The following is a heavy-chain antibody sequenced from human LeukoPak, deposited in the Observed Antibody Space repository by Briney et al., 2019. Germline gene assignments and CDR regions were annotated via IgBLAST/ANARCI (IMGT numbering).Heavy chain of an antibody. CDR3: ARRLTTSQDLDY. D-gene: IGHD2-2*01. CDR2: INPNSGDT. CDR1: GYTFTGHY. V-gene: IGHV1-2*02. J-gene: IGHJ4*02. Sequence: ASVKVSCKASGYTFTGHYMYWVRQAPGRGLEWMGWINPNSGDTNYAQKFQGRVTMTRDTSISTAYMDLNRLTSDDTAVYYCARRLTTSQDLDYWGQGTLVTLSS.